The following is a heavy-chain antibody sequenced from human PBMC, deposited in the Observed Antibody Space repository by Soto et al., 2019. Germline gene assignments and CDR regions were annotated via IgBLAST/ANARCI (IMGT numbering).Heavy chain of an antibody. D-gene: IGHD2-8*02. CDR1: GFTFSNYW. J-gene: IGHJ4*02. Sequence: PGGSLRLSCVTSGFTFSNYWMHWVRQAPGKGLVWVSRIYRCETYYADSVKGRFTVSRDNAKNTLYLQMNSLGAEDTAIYYCLRGNTGYGNFEYWGQETLVIISS. CDR3: LRGNTGYGNFEY. V-gene: IGHV3-74*01. CDR2: IYRCET.